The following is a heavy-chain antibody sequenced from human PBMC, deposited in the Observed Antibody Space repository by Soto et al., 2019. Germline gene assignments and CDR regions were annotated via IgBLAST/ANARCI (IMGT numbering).Heavy chain of an antibody. J-gene: IGHJ3*02. CDR2: ITGRGDDT. D-gene: IGHD4-17*01. V-gene: IGHV3-23*01. Sequence: EVQLLESGGGLVQPGGSLRLSCAASGFTFASYTLSWVRQAPGKGLEWVSGITGRGDDTFYADSVKGRITVSRDNSKNTLFLQMNSLRAEDTAVYYCARGDDYGDLRAFDIWVRGTMVAVS. CDR3: ARGDDYGDLRAFDI. CDR1: GFTFASYT.